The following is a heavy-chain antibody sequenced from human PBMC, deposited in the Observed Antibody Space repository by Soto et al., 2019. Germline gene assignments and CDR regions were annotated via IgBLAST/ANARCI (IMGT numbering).Heavy chain of an antibody. J-gene: IGHJ6*03. D-gene: IGHD2-2*01. Sequence: GGSLRLSCAASGFTFSSYSMNWVRQAPGKGLEWVSSISSSSSYIYYADSVKGRFTISRDNAKNSLYLQMNSLRAEDTAVYYCARDDVVVVPATFSLYYYYMDVWGIGTTVTVSS. CDR1: GFTFSSYS. CDR3: ARDDVVVVPATFSLYYYYMDV. V-gene: IGHV3-21*01. CDR2: ISSSSSYI.